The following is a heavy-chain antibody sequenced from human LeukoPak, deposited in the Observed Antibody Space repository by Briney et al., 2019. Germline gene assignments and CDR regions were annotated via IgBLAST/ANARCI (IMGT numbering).Heavy chain of an antibody. CDR2: INLSESP. CDR1: GASFSGYH. D-gene: IGHD3-16*01. J-gene: IGHJ6*02. CDR3: VRASRGQSGFNAYYYYGMDV. Sequence: PSEALSLTCAVYGASFSGYHWNWIRQAPGKRLEWIGEINLSESPHYDKSLKSRVPISLDTSKNRFSLKLNSVTAADTAVYYCVRASRGQSGFNAYYYYGMDVWGQGTTVTVSS. V-gene: IGHV4-34*01.